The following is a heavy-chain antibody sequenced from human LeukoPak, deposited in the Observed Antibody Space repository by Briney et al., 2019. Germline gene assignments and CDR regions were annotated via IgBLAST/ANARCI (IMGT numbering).Heavy chain of an antibody. CDR3: ARDRSGSYPELFDY. D-gene: IGHD1-26*01. V-gene: IGHV3-21*01. CDR1: GFTFSSYS. CDR2: ISSSSSYI. Sequence: GGSLRLSCAASGFTFSSYSMNWVRQAPGKGLEWVSSISSSSSYIYYADSVKGRFTISRDNAENSLYLQMNSLRAEDTAVYYCARDRSGSYPELFDYWGQGTLVTVSS. J-gene: IGHJ4*02.